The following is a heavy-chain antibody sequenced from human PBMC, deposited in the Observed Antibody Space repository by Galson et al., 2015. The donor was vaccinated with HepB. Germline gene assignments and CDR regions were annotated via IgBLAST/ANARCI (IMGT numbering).Heavy chain of an antibody. V-gene: IGHV1-2*06. CDR2: INPNRGGGT. CDR3: VRSRTDGWFGP. Sequence: SVKVSCKASGYTFADFYIHWVRQAPGLGLEWLGRINPNRGGGTNYAQKFQGRLTMTRDSSIRTAYMELSRLKSDDTAIYYCVRSRTDGWFGPWGQGTLVTVSS. CDR1: GYTFADFY. J-gene: IGHJ5*02.